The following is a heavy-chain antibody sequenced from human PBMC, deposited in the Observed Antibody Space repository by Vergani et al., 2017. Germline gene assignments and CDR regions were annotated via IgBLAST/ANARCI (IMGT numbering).Heavy chain of an antibody. D-gene: IGHD1-1*01. CDR3: AHGLRHLDY. CDR1: GFSLSTSGVG. J-gene: IGHJ4*02. Sequence: QITLKESGPTLVKPTQTLTLTCTFSGFSLSTSGVGVGWIRQPPGKALEWLALSYWNDDKRDSPSLKSRLTITKDTSKHQVVLTMTNMDPVDTATYYCAHGLRHLDYWGQGTLVTVSS. V-gene: IGHV2-5*01. CDR2: SYWNDDK.